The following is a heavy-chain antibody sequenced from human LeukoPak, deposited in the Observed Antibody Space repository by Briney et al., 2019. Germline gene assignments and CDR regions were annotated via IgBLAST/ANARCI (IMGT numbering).Heavy chain of an antibody. CDR3: ARCSSVAGAGYYFDY. D-gene: IGHD6-19*01. Sequence: SETLSLTCAVSGYSISSGYYWGWIRQPPGKGLEWIGSIYHSGSTYYNPSLKSRVTISVDTSKNQFSLKLSSVTAADTAVYYCARCSSVAGAGYYFDYWGQGTLVTVSS. CDR2: IYHSGST. V-gene: IGHV4-38-2*01. J-gene: IGHJ4*02. CDR1: GYSISSGYY.